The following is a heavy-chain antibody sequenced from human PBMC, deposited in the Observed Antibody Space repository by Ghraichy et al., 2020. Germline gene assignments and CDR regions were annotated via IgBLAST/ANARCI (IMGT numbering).Heavy chain of an antibody. CDR2: ISYDGSNK. V-gene: IGHV3-30*18. J-gene: IGHJ4*02. Sequence: LSLTCAASGFTFSSYGMHWVRQAPGKGLEWVAVISYDGSNKYYADSVKGRFTISRDNSKNTLYLQMNSLRAEDTAVYYCAKETTRYCGGDCYSPDYWGQGTLVTVSS. CDR3: AKETTRYCGGDCYSPDY. D-gene: IGHD2-21*02. CDR1: GFTFSSYG.